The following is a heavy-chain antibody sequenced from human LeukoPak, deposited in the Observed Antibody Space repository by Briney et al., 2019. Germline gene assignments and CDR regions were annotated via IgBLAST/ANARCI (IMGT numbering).Heavy chain of an antibody. V-gene: IGHV1-3*01. CDR1: GYTFTSYA. D-gene: IGHD3-10*01. J-gene: IGHJ4*02. CDR2: INAGNGNT. Sequence: ASAKVSCKASGYTFTSYAMHWVRQAPGQRLEWTGWINAGNGNTKYSQKFQGRVTITRDTSASTAYMELSSLRSEDTAVYYCARAPILLWFGELSDYWGQGTLVTVSS. CDR3: ARAPILLWFGELSDY.